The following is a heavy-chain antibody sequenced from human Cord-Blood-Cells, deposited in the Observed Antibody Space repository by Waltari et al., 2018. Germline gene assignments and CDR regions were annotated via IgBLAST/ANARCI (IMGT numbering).Heavy chain of an antibody. CDR3: ARFPSRRGGAFDI. D-gene: IGHD3-10*01. V-gene: IGHV3-48*01. CDR1: GSTFSRYS. CDR2: ISSSSSTI. Sequence: EVQLVESGGGLVQPGGSLRLSCAASGSTFSRYSMNWVRQAPGKGLEWVSYISSSSSTIYYADSVKGRFTISRDNAKNSLYLQMNSLRAEDTAVYYCARFPSRRGGAFDIWGQGTMVTVSS. J-gene: IGHJ3*02.